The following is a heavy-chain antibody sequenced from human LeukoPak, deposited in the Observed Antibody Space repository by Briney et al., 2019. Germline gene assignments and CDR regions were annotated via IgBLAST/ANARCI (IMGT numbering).Heavy chain of an antibody. D-gene: IGHD5-18*01. V-gene: IGHV4-34*01. CDR2: INHSGST. CDR1: GGSFSGYY. CDR3: ARGASVDTAMVPFDY. Sequence: TSETLSLTCAVYGGSFSGYYWSWIRQPPGKGLEWIGEINHSGSTNYNPSLKSRVTISVDTSKNQFSLKLSSVTAADTAVYYCARGASVDTAMVPFDYWGQGTLDTVSS. J-gene: IGHJ4*02.